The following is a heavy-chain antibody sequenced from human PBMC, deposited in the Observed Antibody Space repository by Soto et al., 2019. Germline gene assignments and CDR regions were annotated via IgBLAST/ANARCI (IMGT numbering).Heavy chain of an antibody. CDR3: ARVMAVQAFDI. J-gene: IGHJ3*02. V-gene: IGHV1-3*05. CDR2: INAANGQV. CDR1: GYTFTTYG. Sequence: QVQLVQSGAEEKRPGASVKVSCKASGYTFTTYGIHWVRQAPGQRLEWMGWINAANGQVKYSQNFQGRISITRDISARTAYMELSRLRSEDMTVYYCARVMAVQAFDIWGLGTMVTVS. D-gene: IGHD3-10*01.